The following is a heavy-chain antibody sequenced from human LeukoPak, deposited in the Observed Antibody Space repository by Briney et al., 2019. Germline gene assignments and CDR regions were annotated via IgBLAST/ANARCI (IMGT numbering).Heavy chain of an antibody. D-gene: IGHD1-7*01. CDR1: GFTFNSYA. V-gene: IGHV3-7*01. CDR3: ATSRTFDY. J-gene: IGHJ4*02. CDR2: IKQDGTEK. Sequence: PGGSLRLSCIASGFTFNSYAMSWVRQAPGKGLEWVANIKQDGTEKYYVDSVKGRFTISRDNAKNSLYLRMNSLTAEDTAVYYCATSRTFDYWGQGTVATVSS.